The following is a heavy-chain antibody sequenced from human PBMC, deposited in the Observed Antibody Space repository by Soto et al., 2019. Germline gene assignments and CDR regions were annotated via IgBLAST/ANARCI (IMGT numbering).Heavy chain of an antibody. CDR3: ARELMKSGVRNYFDN. CDR1: GFIFSSYD. CDR2: MWNDGRKT. J-gene: IGHJ4*02. D-gene: IGHD3-3*01. V-gene: IGHV3-33*01. Sequence: QVPLVESGGGVVQPGRSLRLSCAASGFIFSSYDMHWARQAPGKGLEWVAVMWNDGRKTYYADSVRGRFTVSRDDSKNTLYLQMDSLGAEDTAVYYCARELMKSGVRNYFDNWGQGALVTVSS.